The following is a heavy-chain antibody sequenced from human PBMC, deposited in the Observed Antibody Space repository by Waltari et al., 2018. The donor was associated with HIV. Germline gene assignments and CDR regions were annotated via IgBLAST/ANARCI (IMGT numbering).Heavy chain of an antibody. Sequence: QVLLVQSGPEVKRPGASVKISCKAYGYTFMNFDVNWVRQAAGQGPEWLGWMNPKSGNTESPYIVEDRVIKTGDVSTDTAYMEMSGLTPEDTAIYYCARNSSGKGNRYFYYGLDVWGQGTPVTV. CDR3: ARNSSGKGNRYFYYGLDV. J-gene: IGHJ6*02. CDR2: MNPKSGNT. CDR1: GYTFMNFD. V-gene: IGHV1-8*02. D-gene: IGHD3-22*01.